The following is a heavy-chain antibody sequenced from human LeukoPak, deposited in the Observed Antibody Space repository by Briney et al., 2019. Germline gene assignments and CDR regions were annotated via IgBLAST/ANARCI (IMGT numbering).Heavy chain of an antibody. J-gene: IGHJ4*02. CDR2: ISDSGGDT. CDR3: AKGGSYGPLDF. D-gene: IGHD1-26*01. CDR1: GFTLRSSA. Sequence: GGSPRLSCAASGFTLRSSAMTWVLQAPGKWLEWVSAISDSGGDTIYTDSVKDRFTISRDNAKNMLYLQMSSLRAEDTAVYYCAKGGSYGPLDFWGQGTLVTVSS. V-gene: IGHV3-23*01.